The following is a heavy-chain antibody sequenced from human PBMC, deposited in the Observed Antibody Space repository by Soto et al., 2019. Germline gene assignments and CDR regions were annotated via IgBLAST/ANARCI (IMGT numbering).Heavy chain of an antibody. Sequence: SETLSLTCSVSGGSMRNYYWNWIRQPPGRGLEWIGYVYHSGSTNYNPSLKSRVTISVDTSKNQFSLKLSSVTAADTAVYYCARVVWGSVDYWGQGTLVTVSS. CDR3: ARVVWGSVDY. J-gene: IGHJ4*02. D-gene: IGHD3-16*01. CDR1: GGSMRNYY. V-gene: IGHV4-59*01. CDR2: VYHSGST.